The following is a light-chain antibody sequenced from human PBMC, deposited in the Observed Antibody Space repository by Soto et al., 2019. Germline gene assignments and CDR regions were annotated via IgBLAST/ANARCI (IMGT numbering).Light chain of an antibody. CDR2: GAS. Sequence: EIVMTQSPATLSVSPGESVTLSCRASLGISINLAWYQQRPGQAPRLLIYGASTRATGVPARFSGSGSGTDCTLTISRLKSEDLDVYHCQQYNKWPQTLGQGTKVDI. J-gene: IGKJ1*01. CDR3: QQYNKWPQT. CDR1: LGISIN. V-gene: IGKV3-15*01.